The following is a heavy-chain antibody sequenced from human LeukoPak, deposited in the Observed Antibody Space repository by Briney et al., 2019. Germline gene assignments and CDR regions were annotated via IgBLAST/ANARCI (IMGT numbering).Heavy chain of an antibody. CDR1: GFTFSSYA. Sequence: GGSLRLSCAASGFTFSSYAMSWVRQAPGKGLEWVSAISGSGGSTYYADSVKGRFTISRDNSKNTLYLQRNSLRAEDTAVYYCAKDQFITGTTSHWGQGTLVTVSS. V-gene: IGHV3-23*01. D-gene: IGHD1-20*01. CDR2: ISGSGGST. J-gene: IGHJ4*02. CDR3: AKDQFITGTTSH.